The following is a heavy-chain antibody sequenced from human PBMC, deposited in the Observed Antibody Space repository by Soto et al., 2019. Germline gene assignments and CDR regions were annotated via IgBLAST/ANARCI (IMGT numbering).Heavy chain of an antibody. J-gene: IGHJ5*02. CDR2: IIPLYGTT. Sequence: QVQLVQSGAEVKKPGSSVKVSCKASRGTFSRYAISWVRQAPGQGLEWMGGIIPLYGTTNYAQKFQGRVKITADESTRIGYLELSSLRSEDTAIYYCATEGDAGIAAAGTAWFDRWGQGSLVTVSS. CDR3: ATEGDAGIAAAGTAWFDR. CDR1: RGTFSRYA. D-gene: IGHD6-13*01. V-gene: IGHV1-69*12.